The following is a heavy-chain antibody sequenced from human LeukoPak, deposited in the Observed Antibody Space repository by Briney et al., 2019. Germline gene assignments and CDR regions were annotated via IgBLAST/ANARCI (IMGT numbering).Heavy chain of an antibody. Sequence: GGSLRLSCAASGFTFSSYAMHWARQAPGKGLEWVAVISYDGSNKYYADSVKGRFTISRDNSKNTLYLQMNSLRAEDTAVYYCASAVWWLRDWGQGTLVTVSS. J-gene: IGHJ4*02. CDR1: GFTFSSYA. V-gene: IGHV3-30*04. CDR2: ISYDGSNK. D-gene: IGHD5-12*01. CDR3: ASAVWWLRD.